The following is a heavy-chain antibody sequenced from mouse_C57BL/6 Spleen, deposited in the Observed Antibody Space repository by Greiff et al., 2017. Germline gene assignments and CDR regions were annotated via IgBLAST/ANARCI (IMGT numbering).Heavy chain of an antibody. V-gene: IGHV1-54*01. D-gene: IGHD2-4*01. J-gene: IGHJ2*01. CDR3: ARGDDYDAFDY. Sequence: VQLQQSGAELVRPGTSVKVSCKASGYAFTNYLIEWVKQRPGQGLEWIGVINPGSGGTNYNEKFKGKATLTADKSSSTAYMQLSSLTSEDSAVYFCARGDDYDAFDYWGQGTTLTVSS. CDR2: INPGSGGT. CDR1: GYAFTNYL.